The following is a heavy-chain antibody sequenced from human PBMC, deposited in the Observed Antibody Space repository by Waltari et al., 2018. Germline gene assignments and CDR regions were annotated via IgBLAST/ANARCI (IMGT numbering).Heavy chain of an antibody. Sequence: QVQLVQSGAEVKKPGSSVKVSCKASGGIVSSYAISWVRQAPGQGLEWMGGVIPIFGTASYAQKCQGRVTITTDESTSTAYMELSSLRSEDTAVYYCARDIGDDSSGYWYGMDVWGQGTTVTVSS. J-gene: IGHJ6*02. CDR2: VIPIFGTA. D-gene: IGHD3-22*01. V-gene: IGHV1-69*05. CDR1: GGIVSSYA. CDR3: ARDIGDDSSGYWYGMDV.